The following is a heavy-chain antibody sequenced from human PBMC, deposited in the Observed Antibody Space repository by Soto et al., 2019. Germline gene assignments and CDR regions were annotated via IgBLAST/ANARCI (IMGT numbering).Heavy chain of an antibody. CDR1: EFTFANAW. CDR3: AKDLLVRAYFDY. Sequence: GGSLRLSCAASEFTFANAWISWVRQAPGKGLEWVGRIKSKADGGTTDYAAPVKGRFTISRDESQNTLYLQMNSLRAEDTAVYYCAKDLLVRAYFDYWGQGTLVTVSS. J-gene: IGHJ4*02. D-gene: IGHD2-21*01. V-gene: IGHV3-15*01. CDR2: IKSKADGGTT.